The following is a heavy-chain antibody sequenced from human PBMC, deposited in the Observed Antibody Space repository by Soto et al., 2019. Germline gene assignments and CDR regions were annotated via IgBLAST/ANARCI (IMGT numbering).Heavy chain of an antibody. D-gene: IGHD2-2*01. J-gene: IGHJ6*02. CDR1: GYSFTSYW. V-gene: IGHV5-51*01. CDR3: ARHYCSSTSCYPVYYYYYGMDV. Sequence: PGGSLKISCKGSGYSFTSYWIGWVRQMPGKGLEWMGIIHPGDSDTRYSPSFQGQVTISADKSISTAYLQWSSLKASDTAMYYCARHYCSSTSCYPVYYYYYGMDVWGQGTTVTVSS. CDR2: IHPGDSDT.